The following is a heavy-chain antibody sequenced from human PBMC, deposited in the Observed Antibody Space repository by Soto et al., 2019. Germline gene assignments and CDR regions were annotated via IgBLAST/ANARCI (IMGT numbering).Heavy chain of an antibody. V-gene: IGHV1-2*02. CDR2: INPDSGGT. D-gene: IGHD4-4*01. Sequence: ASVKVSCKGSGYTFTDHFIHCVRQAPGQGLDWMACINPDSGGTNYAQNFQGRATVTRDTSVTTVYLELRSLRSDDTAMYYCARSTYIYGMDVWGQGTTVTVSS. CDR3: ARSTYIYGMDV. J-gene: IGHJ6*02. CDR1: GYTFTDHF.